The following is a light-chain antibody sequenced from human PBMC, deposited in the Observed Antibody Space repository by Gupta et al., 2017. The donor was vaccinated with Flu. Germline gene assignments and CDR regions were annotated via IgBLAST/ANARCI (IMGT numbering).Light chain of an antibody. CDR3: CSYAGSDTYV. J-gene: IGLJ1*01. CDR1: RSDVGCYNY. CDR2: DGS. V-gene: IGLV2-11*01. Sequence: VTISCTGTRSDVGCYNYVSCYQQHAAKPPQLMIYDGSKRPAGVPGRFSGSKAGNTASLTISGLKDEDDADYYCCSYAGSDTYVFGTGTKVTVL.